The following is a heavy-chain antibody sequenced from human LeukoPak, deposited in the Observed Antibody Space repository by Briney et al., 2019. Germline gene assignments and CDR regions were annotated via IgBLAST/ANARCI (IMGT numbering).Heavy chain of an antibody. CDR3: ARGGATYYYDSSGYFDY. Sequence: PSETLSLTCTVSGYSISSGYYWGWIRQPPGKGLEWIGSIYHSGRTYYNPSLKSRVTISVDTSKNQFSLKLSSVTAADTAVYYCARGGATYYYDSSGYFDYWGQGTLVTVSS. D-gene: IGHD3-22*01. J-gene: IGHJ4*02. CDR2: IYHSGRT. CDR1: GYSISSGYY. V-gene: IGHV4-38-2*02.